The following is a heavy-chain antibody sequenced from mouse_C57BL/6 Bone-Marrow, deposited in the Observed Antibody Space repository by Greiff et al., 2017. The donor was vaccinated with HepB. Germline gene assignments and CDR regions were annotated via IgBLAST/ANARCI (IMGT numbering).Heavy chain of an antibody. V-gene: IGHV1-76*01. D-gene: IGHD2-1*01. CDR2: IYPGSGNT. CDR3: ALYAY. CDR1: GYTFTDYY. J-gene: IGHJ3*01. Sequence: VQRVESGAELVRPGASVKLSCKASGYTFTDYYINWVKQRPGQGLEWIARIYPGSGNTYYNEKFKGKATLTAEKSSSTAYMQLSSLTSEDSAVYFCALYAYWGQGTLVTVSA.